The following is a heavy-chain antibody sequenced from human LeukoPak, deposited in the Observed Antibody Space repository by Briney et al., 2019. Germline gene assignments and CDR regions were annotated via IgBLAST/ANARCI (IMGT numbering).Heavy chain of an antibody. Sequence: PGGSLRLSCAASGFTFSSYGMHWVRQAPGKGLEWVAVIWYDGSNKYYADSVKGRFTISRDNSKNTLYLQMNSLRAEDTAVYYCAKGASGQQLVRWYFDYWGQGTLVTVSS. V-gene: IGHV3-30*02. CDR3: AKGASGQQLVRWYFDY. CDR1: GFTFSSYG. J-gene: IGHJ4*02. CDR2: IWYDGSNK. D-gene: IGHD6-13*01.